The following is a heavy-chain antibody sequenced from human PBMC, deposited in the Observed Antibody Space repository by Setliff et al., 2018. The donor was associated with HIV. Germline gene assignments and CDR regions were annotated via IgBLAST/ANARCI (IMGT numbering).Heavy chain of an antibody. CDR3: AKAVAAPSWFDP. CDR1: GDSINSGNYY. J-gene: IGHJ5*02. D-gene: IGHD2-15*01. Sequence: SETLSLTCTVSGDSINSGNYYWSWIRQHPGKGLEWIGYIYYSGSTYYSPSLKSRVTISEDTSKNQFSLKMRSVTAADTAVYYCAKAVAAPSWFDPWGQGTLVTVSS. CDR2: IYYSGST. V-gene: IGHV4-31*03.